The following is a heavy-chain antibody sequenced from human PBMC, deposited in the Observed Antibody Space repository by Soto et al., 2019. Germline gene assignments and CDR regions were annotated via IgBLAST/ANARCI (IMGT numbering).Heavy chain of an antibody. CDR1: GFTLSDHY. CDR3: ARGVSGSADN. D-gene: IGHD1-26*01. J-gene: IGHJ4*02. V-gene: IGHV3-72*01. CDR2: TKNKANRYTT. Sequence: EVQLVESGGGLVQPGGSLRLSCAASGFTLSDHYMDWVRQAPGKGLEWVGRTKNKANRYTTEYAASVNGRFTISRDDSKNSLYLQMNSLKTEDTAVYYCARGVSGSADNWGQGTLVTVSS.